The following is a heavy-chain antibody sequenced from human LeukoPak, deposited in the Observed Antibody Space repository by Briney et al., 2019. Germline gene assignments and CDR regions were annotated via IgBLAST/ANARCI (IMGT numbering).Heavy chain of an antibody. Sequence: PSETLSLTCSVSGYDSISTYYWNWIRQPPGKGLEWIGQIFYKGNTNYNPSLESRVTMSVDTSKNEFSLKLKSVTAADTAVYYCARDVKAGESFHWFDPWGQGTLVTVSS. D-gene: IGHD3-10*01. V-gene: IGHV4-59*01. CDR3: ARDVKAGESFHWFDP. CDR2: IFYKGNT. J-gene: IGHJ5*02. CDR1: GYDSISTYY.